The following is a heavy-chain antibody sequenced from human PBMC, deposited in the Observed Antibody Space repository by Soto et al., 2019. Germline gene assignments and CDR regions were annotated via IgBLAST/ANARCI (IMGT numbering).Heavy chain of an antibody. CDR1: GFAFDDYV. CDR2: ITWNGGTI. CDR3: AKGGSAALIAPSGRDNWFDP. V-gene: IGHV3-9*01. Sequence: QPGGSLSLSCAASGFAFDDYVMHWVRQPPGRGLEWVSGITWNGGTIRYVDSVKGRFTISRDNAENSLYLQMNSLRPEDTAVYYCAKGGSAALIAPSGRDNWFDPWGQGTQVTVSS. D-gene: IGHD6-13*01. J-gene: IGHJ5*02.